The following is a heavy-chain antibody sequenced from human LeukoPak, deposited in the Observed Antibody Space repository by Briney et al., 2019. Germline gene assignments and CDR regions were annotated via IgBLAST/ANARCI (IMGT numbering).Heavy chain of an antibody. V-gene: IGHV1-2*02. D-gene: IGHD4-23*01. CDR1: GYTFTGYY. CDR3: ASHPNSGVEYYYYMDV. J-gene: IGHJ6*03. Sequence: GASVKVSCKASGYTFTGYYMHWVRQAPGQGLEWMGWINPNSGGTNYAQKFQGRVTMTRDTSISTAYMELSRLRSDDTAVYYCASHPNSGVEYYYYMDVWGKGTTVTVSS. CDR2: INPNSGGT.